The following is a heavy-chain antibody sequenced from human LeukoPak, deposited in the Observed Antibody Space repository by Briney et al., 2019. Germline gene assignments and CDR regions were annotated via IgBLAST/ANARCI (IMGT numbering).Heavy chain of an antibody. Sequence: ASVKVSCKAAGGTFSSYAISWVRQAPAQGLEWMGRIIPILGIANYAQKFQGRVTITADKSTSTAYMELSSLRSEDTAVYYCARERDWFDPWGQGTLVTVSS. J-gene: IGHJ5*02. V-gene: IGHV1-69*04. CDR3: ARERDWFDP. CDR1: GGTFSSYA. CDR2: IIPILGIA.